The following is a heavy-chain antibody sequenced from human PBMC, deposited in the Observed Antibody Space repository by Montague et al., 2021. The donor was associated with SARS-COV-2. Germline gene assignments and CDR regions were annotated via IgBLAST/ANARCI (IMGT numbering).Heavy chain of an antibody. Sequence: SLSLSCAASGFTFSSYSMNWVRQAPGKGLEWVSSISSSSSYIYYADSVKGRFTISRDNAKNSLYLQMNSLRAEDTAVYSCARERTVVIITGYYYYGVDVWGQGTAVTVSS. J-gene: IGHJ6*02. D-gene: IGHD3-10*01. V-gene: IGHV3-21*01. CDR1: GFTFSSYS. CDR2: ISSSSSYI. CDR3: ARERTVVIITGYYYYGVDV.